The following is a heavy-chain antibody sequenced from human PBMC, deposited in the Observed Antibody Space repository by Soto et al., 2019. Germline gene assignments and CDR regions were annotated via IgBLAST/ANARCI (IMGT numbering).Heavy chain of an antibody. Sequence: PGGSLRLSCAASGFTFSAFAMSWVRQAPGKGLEWVSAVSGSGVTTNYADSVKGRFTISRDNSKNTLYLQMNRLRAEDTALYYCASRGYPYYYYGLDGWGQGTKVTVSS. J-gene: IGHJ6*02. V-gene: IGHV3-23*01. D-gene: IGHD1-1*01. CDR1: GFTFSAFA. CDR3: ASRGYPYYYYGLDG. CDR2: VSGSGVTT.